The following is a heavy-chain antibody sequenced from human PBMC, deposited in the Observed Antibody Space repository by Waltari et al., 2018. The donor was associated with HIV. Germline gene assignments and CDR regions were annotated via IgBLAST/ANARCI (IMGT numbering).Heavy chain of an antibody. V-gene: IGHV3-15*01. J-gene: IGHJ4*02. Sequence: EVQLVESGGGLVKPGGSLRISCTASGITLSDAWLSWIRQAPGKGLELVGRIKSKMECGTTDYAAPVKGRFIISRDDSKNTLYLQMNSLRTEDTGVYYCTADSWGKGILVTVSS. CDR2: IKSKMECGTT. CDR3: TADS. CDR1: GITLSDAW.